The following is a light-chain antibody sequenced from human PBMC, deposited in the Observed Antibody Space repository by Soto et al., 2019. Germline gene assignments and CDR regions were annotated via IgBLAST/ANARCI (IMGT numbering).Light chain of an antibody. CDR2: LAS. CDR3: QYLNSFPLT. CDR1: QGIRNY. V-gene: IGKV1-9*01. Sequence: IQLTQSQSSLSASVGDRVTITCRARQGIRNYLAWYQQKPGKAPNLLIYLASTLQGGVPSRFSGSGSGTDFSLTISSLQPEDVATYYCQYLNSFPLTFGGGTKVELK. J-gene: IGKJ4*01.